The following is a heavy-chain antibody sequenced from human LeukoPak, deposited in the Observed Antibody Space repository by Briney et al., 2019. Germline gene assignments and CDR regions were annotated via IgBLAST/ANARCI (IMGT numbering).Heavy chain of an antibody. D-gene: IGHD3-16*02. J-gene: IGHJ4*02. CDR3: AKHDYAWGSYRYLYYFDY. Sequence: PGGSLRRYCAASGFTFSSYAMSWVRQAPGKGLEWVSAISSSDGSTYYADSVKGRFTISRDNSKNTLYLQMNSLRAEDTAVYYCAKHDYAWGSYRYLYYFDYWGQGTLVTVSS. CDR1: GFTFSSYA. CDR2: ISSSDGST. V-gene: IGHV3-23*01.